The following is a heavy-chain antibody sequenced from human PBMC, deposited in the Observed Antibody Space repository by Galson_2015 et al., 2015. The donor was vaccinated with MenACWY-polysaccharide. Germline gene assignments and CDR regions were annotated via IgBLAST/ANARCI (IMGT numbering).Heavy chain of an antibody. CDR3: ARDRGYNWNDWYFDL. CDR2: IYSGGST. J-gene: IGHJ2*01. Sequence: SLRLSCAASGFTVSSNYMSWVRQAPGKGLEWVSVIYSGGSTYYEDAVKGRFTISRDSSKNTVYLQMNSLRADDTAVYYCARDRGYNWNDWYFDLWGRGTLVTVSS. CDR1: GFTVSSNY. D-gene: IGHD1-1*01. V-gene: IGHV3-53*01.